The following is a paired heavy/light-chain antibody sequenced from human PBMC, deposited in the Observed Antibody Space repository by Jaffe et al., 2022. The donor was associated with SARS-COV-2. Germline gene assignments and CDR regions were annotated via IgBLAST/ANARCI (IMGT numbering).Light chain of an antibody. J-gene: IGLJ3*02. Sequence: SYELTQPPSVSVSPGQTARITCSADALSKQYVYWYLQKPGQAPVVVIYKDSERPSGIPDRFSGSSSGTTVTLTISGVQAEDEADYYCQSADSSGTYVVFGGGTKLTVL. V-gene: IGLV3-25*03. CDR3: QSADSSGTYVV. CDR2: KDS. CDR1: ALSKQY.
Heavy chain of an antibody. D-gene: IGHD2-15*01. CDR2: INVGNVTT. CDR1: GYTFTDYA. J-gene: IGHJ6*03. Sequence: QVQLVQFGAEVKKPGASVKVSCKASGYTFTDYAIHWVRQAPGQRLEWMGWINVGNVTTKYAQNFQGRVTITRDTSASTAYMELSSLRSEDTAVYYCARAARYCSGGDCYSDYYYYMDVWGKGTTVTVSS. V-gene: IGHV1-3*01. CDR3: ARAARYCSGGDCYSDYYYYMDV.